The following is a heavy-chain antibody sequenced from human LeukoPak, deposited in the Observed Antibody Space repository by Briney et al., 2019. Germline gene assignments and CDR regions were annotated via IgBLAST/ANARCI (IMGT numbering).Heavy chain of an antibody. CDR2: INHSGST. J-gene: IGHJ4*02. Sequence: SETLFLTCAVYGGSFSGYYWSWIRQPPGKGLEWIGEINHSGSTNYNPSLKSRVTISVDTSKNQFSLKLSSVTAADTAVYYCARARYRGVYGSGSYLDYWGQGTLVTVSS. V-gene: IGHV4-34*01. CDR3: ARARYRGVYGSGSYLDY. D-gene: IGHD3-10*01. CDR1: GGSFSGYY.